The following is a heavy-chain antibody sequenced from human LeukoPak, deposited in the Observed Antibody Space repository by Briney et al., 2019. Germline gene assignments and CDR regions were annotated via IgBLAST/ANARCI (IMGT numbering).Heavy chain of an antibody. CDR2: INSVGNSI. CDR3: AREDYYDSSGYNWFDP. D-gene: IGHD3-22*01. J-gene: IGHJ5*02. V-gene: IGHV3-74*01. CDR1: GFTVSSNY. Sequence: GGSLRLSCAASGFTVSSNYMSWVRQAPGKGLVWASRINSVGNSISYADSVEGRFTISRDNAKNTLYLQMNSLRAEDTAVYYCAREDYYDSSGYNWFDPWGQGTLVTVSS.